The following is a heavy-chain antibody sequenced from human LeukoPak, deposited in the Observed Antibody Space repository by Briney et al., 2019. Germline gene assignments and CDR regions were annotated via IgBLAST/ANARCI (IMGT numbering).Heavy chain of an antibody. CDR3: ARDSWNSRCCDY. Sequence: PGRSLRLSCAASGFTFSSYGMHWVRQAPGKGLEWVAVIWHDGSYKYYADSVKGRFTISRDNSKNTLYLQMNSLRAEDTAVYFCARDSWNSRCCDYWGQGTQVTVSS. CDR1: GFTFSSYG. J-gene: IGHJ4*02. V-gene: IGHV3-33*08. D-gene: IGHD1-7*01. CDR2: IWHDGSYK.